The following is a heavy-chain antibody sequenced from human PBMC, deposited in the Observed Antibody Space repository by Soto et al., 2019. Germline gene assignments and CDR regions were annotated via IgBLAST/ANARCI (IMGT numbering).Heavy chain of an antibody. D-gene: IGHD3-16*01. J-gene: IGHJ4*02. Sequence: PAVPKPTETRALTGTFCGLSLTPHRTSVGWIRQPPGKALEWLAVIDWDDDKYYSSSVKTRLTISKDTSKNQVFLTMTNMAPVDTATYYCARGEMLTSGGLQFFDFWGLGTRVTVSS. V-gene: IGHV2-70*01. CDR2: IDWDDDK. CDR3: ARGEMLTSGGLQFFDF. CDR1: GLSLTPHRTS.